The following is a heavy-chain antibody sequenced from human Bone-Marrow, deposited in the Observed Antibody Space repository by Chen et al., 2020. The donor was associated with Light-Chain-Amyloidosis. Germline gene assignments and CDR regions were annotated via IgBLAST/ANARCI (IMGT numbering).Heavy chain of an antibody. D-gene: IGHD1-26*01. J-gene: IGHJ4*02. V-gene: IGHV4-34*01. CDR2: INHSGST. Sequence: QVQLQQWGAGLLKPSETLSLTCAGYGGSFSGYYWSWIRQPPGKGLEWIGEINHSGSTNYNPSLKSRVTISGDTSKNQFSLKLSSVTAADTAVYYCARGRIIRIVGATYFDYWGQGTLVTVTS. CDR1: GGSFSGYY. CDR3: ARGRIIRIVGATYFDY.